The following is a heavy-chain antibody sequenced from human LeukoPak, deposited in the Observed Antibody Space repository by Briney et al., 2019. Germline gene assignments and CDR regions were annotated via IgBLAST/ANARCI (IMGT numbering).Heavy chain of an antibody. J-gene: IGHJ4*02. CDR1: GGSISSYY. CDR2: IYYSGST. V-gene: IGHV4-59*08. D-gene: IGHD1-26*01. Sequence: KPSETLSLTCTVSGGSISSYYWSWIRQPPGKGLEWIGYIYYSGSTNYNPSLRSRVTISVDTSKNQFSLKLSSVTAADTAVYYCASGRGGSYYFDYWGQGTLVTVSP. CDR3: ASGRGGSYYFDY.